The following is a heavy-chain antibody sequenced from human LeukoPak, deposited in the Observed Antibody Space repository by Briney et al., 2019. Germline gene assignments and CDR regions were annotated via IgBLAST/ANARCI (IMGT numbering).Heavy chain of an antibody. J-gene: IGHJ4*02. CDR3: ARIGENYYEYYFDY. Sequence: SETLSLTCAVSGGSISESGYYWGWIRQPAGKGLEWIGRIYTSGSTNYNPSLKSRVTMSVDTSKNQFSLKLTSVTAADTAVYYCARIGENYYEYYFDYWGQGTLVTVSS. CDR2: IYTSGST. V-gene: IGHV4-4*07. D-gene: IGHD1-26*01. CDR1: GGSISESGYY.